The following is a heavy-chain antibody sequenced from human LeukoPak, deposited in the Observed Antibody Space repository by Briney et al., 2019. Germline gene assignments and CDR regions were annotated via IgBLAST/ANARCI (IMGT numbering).Heavy chain of an antibody. CDR3: ARDLEPPSGYDREFDY. J-gene: IGHJ4*02. V-gene: IGHV1-69*10. Sequence: SVKVSCKASGGTFSSYAISWVRQAPGQGLEWMGWIIPILGIANYAQKFQGRVTITADKSTSTAYMELSSLRSEDTAVYYCARDLEPPSGYDREFDYWGQGTLVTVSS. D-gene: IGHD5-12*01. CDR2: IIPILGIA. CDR1: GGTFSSYA.